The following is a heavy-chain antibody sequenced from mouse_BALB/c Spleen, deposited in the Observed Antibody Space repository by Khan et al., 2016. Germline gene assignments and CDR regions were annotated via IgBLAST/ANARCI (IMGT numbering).Heavy chain of an antibody. CDR3: VRQNLRCYFDV. J-gene: IGHJ1*01. CDR2: IRTKSNNLST. Sequence: EVQLVESGGGLVQPKGSLKLSCAASGFTFNTYAMDWVRQAPGKGLEWVARIRTKSNNLSTYYADSVKDRFTISRDDSQSMLYLQMNNVKTEDTAMYYWVRQNLRCYFDVWGAGTTVTVSS. V-gene: IGHV10-1*02. CDR1: GFTFNTYA.